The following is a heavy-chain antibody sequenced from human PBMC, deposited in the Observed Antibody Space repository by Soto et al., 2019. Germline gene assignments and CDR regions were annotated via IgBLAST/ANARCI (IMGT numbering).Heavy chain of an antibody. J-gene: IGHJ5*02. V-gene: IGHV1-18*01. CDR1: GYTFTSYG. CDR2: ISAYNGNT. D-gene: IGHD1-26*01. Sequence: QVQLVQSGGEVKKPGASVKVSCKASGYTFTSYGISWVRQAPGQGLEWMGRISAYNGNTNYAQKLQGRVTITTDTXTSTAYRELRRLRPDDAAVYECARVVGAVGHWFDPWGQGTLVTASS. CDR3: ARVVGAVGHWFDP.